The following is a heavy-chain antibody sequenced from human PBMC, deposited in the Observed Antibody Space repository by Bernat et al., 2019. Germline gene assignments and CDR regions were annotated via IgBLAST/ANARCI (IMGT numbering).Heavy chain of an antibody. J-gene: IGHJ3*02. V-gene: IGHV1-69*06. CDR2: IIPFFGTA. D-gene: IGHD6-19*01. Sequence: QVQLVQSGAEVKKPGSSVKVSCKASGGTFSSYAISWVRQAPGQGLEWMGGIIPFFGTANYAQKFQGRVTITADKFTSIAYMELNSLRSEDTAVYYCEGVVAGGVWAFDIWGQGTVVTVSS. CDR3: EGVVAGGVWAFDI. CDR1: GGTFSSYA.